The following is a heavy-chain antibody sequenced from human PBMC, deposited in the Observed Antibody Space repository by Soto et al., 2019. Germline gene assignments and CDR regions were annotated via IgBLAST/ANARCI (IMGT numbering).Heavy chain of an antibody. CDR1: GFTFSSYA. V-gene: IGHV3-23*01. CDR3: AKGRYYYDSMAIDY. CDR2: ISGSGGST. D-gene: IGHD3-22*01. Sequence: EVQLLESGGGLVQPGGSLRLSCAASGFTFSSYAMSWVRQAPGKGLEWVSAISGSGGSTYYADSVKGRFTISRDNSKHTLYLQMNSLRAEDTAVYYCAKGRYYYDSMAIDYWGQGTLVTVSS. J-gene: IGHJ4*02.